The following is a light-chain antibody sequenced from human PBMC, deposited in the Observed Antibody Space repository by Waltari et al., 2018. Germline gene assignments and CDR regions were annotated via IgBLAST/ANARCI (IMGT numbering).Light chain of an antibody. J-gene: IGKJ2*01. CDR1: QSLLHSIGYNY. V-gene: IGKV2-28*01. CDR3: MQTLQTPYT. CDR2: LSS. Sequence: DIVMTQSPLSLPVTPGEPASISCRSSQSLLHSIGYNYLDWYLQKPGQSPHLLIYLSSNRASGVPVRFSGSGSGTDFTLKISRVEAEDFGVYYCMQTLQTPYTFGQGTKLEIK.